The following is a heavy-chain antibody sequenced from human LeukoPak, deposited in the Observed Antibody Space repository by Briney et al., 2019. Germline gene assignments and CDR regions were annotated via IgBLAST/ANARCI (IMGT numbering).Heavy chain of an antibody. Sequence: SETLSLTCTVSGGSISSGGYYWSWIRQHPGKGLEWIGYIYYSGSTYYNPSLKSRVTISVDTSKNQFSLKLSSVTAADTAVYYCARSDYDFWSGPACYFDYWGQGTLVTVSS. V-gene: IGHV4-31*03. J-gene: IGHJ4*02. CDR2: IYYSGST. CDR1: GGSISSGGYY. D-gene: IGHD3-3*01. CDR3: ARSDYDFWSGPACYFDY.